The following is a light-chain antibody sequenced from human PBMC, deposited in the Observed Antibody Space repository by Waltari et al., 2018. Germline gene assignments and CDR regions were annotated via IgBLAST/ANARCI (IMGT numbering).Light chain of an antibody. V-gene: IGLV1-40*01. CDR3: QSYDSSLRGWV. CDR2: GTF. Sequence: QSVLAQPPSVSGAPGQRVAISCTGSSSNIGASYDVNWYQQLPGTAPKLLLYGTFNRPSGVPARFAGSKSGASASLAITGLQGGDEADYYCQSYDSSLRGWVFGGGTKLTVL. CDR1: SSNIGASYD. J-gene: IGLJ3*02.